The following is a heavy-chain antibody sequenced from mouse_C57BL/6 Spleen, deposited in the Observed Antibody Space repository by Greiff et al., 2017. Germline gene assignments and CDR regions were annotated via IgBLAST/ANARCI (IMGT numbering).Heavy chain of an antibody. CDR1: GYTFTSYW. Sequence: QVQLQQPGAELVKPGASVKMSCKASGYTFTSYWITWVKQRPGQGLEWIGDIYPGSGSTNYNEKFKSKATLTVDTSSSTAYMQLSSLTSEDSAVYYCARTYDYEDYYAMDYGGQGTSVTVSS. V-gene: IGHV1-55*01. CDR2: IYPGSGST. J-gene: IGHJ4*01. D-gene: IGHD2-4*01. CDR3: ARTYDYEDYYAMDY.